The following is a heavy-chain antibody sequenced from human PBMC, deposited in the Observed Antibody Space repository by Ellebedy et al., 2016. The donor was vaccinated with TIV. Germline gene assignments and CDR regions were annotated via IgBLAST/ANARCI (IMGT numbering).Heavy chain of an antibody. D-gene: IGHD4-17*01. CDR2: ISGSGGST. CDR3: AKDRDDYGDYDAFDI. J-gene: IGHJ3*02. Sequence: GESLKISXAASGFTFSSYAMSWVRQAPGEGLEWVSAISGSGGSTYYADSVKGRFTISRDNSKNTLYLQMNSLRAEDTAVYYCAKDRDDYGDYDAFDIWGQGTMVTVSS. CDR1: GFTFSSYA. V-gene: IGHV3-23*01.